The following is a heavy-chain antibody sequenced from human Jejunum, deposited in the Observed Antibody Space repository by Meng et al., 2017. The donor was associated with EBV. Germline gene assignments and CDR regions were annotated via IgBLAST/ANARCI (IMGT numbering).Heavy chain of an antibody. V-gene: IGHV4-4*02. Sequence: GAGPGLVKPLGTLAPTCAVSGDSISSSNWWSWVRQPPGKGLEWIGEIYHSGSTNYNPSLKSRVTISVDKSKNQFSLKLSSVTAADTAVYYCARYGSGYFPALWYWGQGTLVTVSS. J-gene: IGHJ4*02. D-gene: IGHD3-3*01. CDR3: ARYGSGYFPALWY. CDR2: IYHSGST. CDR1: GDSISSSNW.